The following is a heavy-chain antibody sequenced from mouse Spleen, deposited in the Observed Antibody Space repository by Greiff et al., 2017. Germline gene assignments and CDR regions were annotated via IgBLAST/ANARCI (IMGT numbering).Heavy chain of an antibody. D-gene: IGHD4-1*01. J-gene: IGHJ3*01. Sequence: DVKLVESGGGLVKPGGSLKLSCAASGFTFSDYGMHWVRQAPEKGLEWVAYISSGSSTIYYADTVKGRFTISRDNAKNTLFLQMTSLRSEDTAMYYCAREDRTGRAYWGQGTLVTVSA. CDR3: AREDRTGRAY. CDR1: GFTFSDYG. CDR2: ISSGSSTI. V-gene: IGHV5-17*01.